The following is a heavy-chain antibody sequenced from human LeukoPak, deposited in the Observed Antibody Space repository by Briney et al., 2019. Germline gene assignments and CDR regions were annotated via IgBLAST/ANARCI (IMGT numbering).Heavy chain of an antibody. CDR2: FDPEDGET. J-gene: IGHJ4*02. Sequence: GASVKVSCKVSGYTLTELSMHWVRQAPGKGLEWMGGFDPEDGETIYAQKFQGRVTMTEDTSTDTAYMELSRLRSDDTAVYYCARVPYYYDSSGYQLSFFDCWGQGTLVTVSS. CDR1: GYTLTELS. V-gene: IGHV1-24*01. CDR3: ARVPYYYDSSGYQLSFFDC. D-gene: IGHD3-22*01.